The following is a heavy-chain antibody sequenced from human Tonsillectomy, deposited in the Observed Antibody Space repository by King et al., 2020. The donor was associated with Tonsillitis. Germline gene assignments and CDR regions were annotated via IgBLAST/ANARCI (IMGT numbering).Heavy chain of an antibody. CDR2: INPNSCGP. J-gene: IGHJ4*02. D-gene: IGHD6-19*01. CDR3: ARDSGQWLTWYYFDY. V-gene: IGHV1-2*02. CDR1: GYTFTGYY. Sequence: QVQLVESGAEVKKPGASVKVSCKASGYTFTGYYMHWVRQAPGQGLEWMGWINPNSCGPDYAQKFKGRVTMTRDTSIGTAYMELSRLTSDDTAVYYCARDSGQWLTWYYFDYWGQGTLVTVSS.